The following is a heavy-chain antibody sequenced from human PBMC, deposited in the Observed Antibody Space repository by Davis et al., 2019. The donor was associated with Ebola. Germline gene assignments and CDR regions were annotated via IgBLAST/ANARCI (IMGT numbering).Heavy chain of an antibody. J-gene: IGHJ4*02. D-gene: IGHD2-21*01. CDR3: AKAPQKVGIVGPVDY. V-gene: IGHV3-64*04. CDR2: ISGDGATI. CDR1: GSNSRSAA. Sequence: GGSLRPSFPASGSNSRSAAIFWVRQLPGRGLEGVSAISGDGATISYASSVKGRFTISRDNSKNTLYLQMNSLRAEDTAVYYCAKAPQKVGIVGPVDYWGQGTLVTVSS.